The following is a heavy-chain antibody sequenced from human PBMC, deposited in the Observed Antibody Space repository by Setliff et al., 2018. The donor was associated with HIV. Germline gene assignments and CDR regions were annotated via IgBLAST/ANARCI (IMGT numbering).Heavy chain of an antibody. CDR2: INPSDGIA. Sequence: ASVKVSCKASGYTFTSCFLHWVRQAPGQGPEYMGIINPSDGIADYVEKFQDRVTITRDTSTSTVYMEMSSLRYEDTALYYCASGSGYCKNGVCYIGVHRTPDKYYFDSWGQGALVTVSS. CDR3: ASGSGYCKNGVCYIGVHRTPDKYYFDS. CDR1: GYTFTSCF. D-gene: IGHD2-8*01. V-gene: IGHV1-46*01. J-gene: IGHJ4*02.